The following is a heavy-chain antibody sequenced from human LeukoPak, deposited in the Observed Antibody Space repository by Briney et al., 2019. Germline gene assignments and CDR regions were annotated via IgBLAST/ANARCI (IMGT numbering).Heavy chain of an antibody. CDR1: GGSISSYY. D-gene: IGHD2-8*01. Sequence: PSETLSLTCTVSGGSISSYYWSWIRQPAGKGLEWIGRIYTSGSTNYNPSLKSRVTISVDTSKNQFSLKLSSVTAADTAVYYCAGADIVLMVYATPYYFDYWGQGTLVTVSS. CDR3: AGADIVLMVYATPYYFDY. J-gene: IGHJ4*02. CDR2: IYTSGST. V-gene: IGHV4-4*07.